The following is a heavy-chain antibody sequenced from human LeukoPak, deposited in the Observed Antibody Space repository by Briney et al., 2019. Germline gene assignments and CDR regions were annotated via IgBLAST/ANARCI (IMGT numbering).Heavy chain of an antibody. V-gene: IGHV3-43D*03. Sequence: GGSLRLSCAASGFSFDDYAMHWVRQAPGTGLEWVSLISWNGRNTYYADSVMGRFTISRDNSKNPLYLQMNSLEPEDTALYYCAKGGYYASGINTGFDYWGQGTLVTVSS. CDR1: GFSFDDYA. CDR2: ISWNGRNT. D-gene: IGHD3-10*01. J-gene: IGHJ4*02. CDR3: AKGGYYASGINTGFDY.